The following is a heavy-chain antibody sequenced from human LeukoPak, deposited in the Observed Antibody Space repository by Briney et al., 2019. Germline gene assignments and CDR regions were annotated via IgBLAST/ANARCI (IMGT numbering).Heavy chain of an antibody. Sequence: GASVRVSCKASGYAFTNYYFDWVRQAPGQGLEWMGWINPYNNNTRYARKFLDRISLTTDSSTNTAYLELRSLSSDDTAVYFCARDNVGGSYPYYCYGMDVWGQGTTVTVSS. CDR1: GYAFTNYY. CDR2: INPYNNNT. J-gene: IGHJ6*02. D-gene: IGHD1-26*01. CDR3: ARDNVGGSYPYYCYGMDV. V-gene: IGHV1-18*01.